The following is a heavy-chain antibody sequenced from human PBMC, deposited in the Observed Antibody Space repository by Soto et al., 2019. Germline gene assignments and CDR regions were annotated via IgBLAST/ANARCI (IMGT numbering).Heavy chain of an antibody. V-gene: IGHV1-69*13. CDR3: AREHWDYYDSSCDQQAAGYFDY. CDR1: GGTFSSYA. D-gene: IGHD3-22*01. CDR2: IIPIFGTA. J-gene: IGHJ4*02. Sequence: SVQVSCKASGGTFSSYAISWVRQAPGQGLEWMGGIIPIFGTANYAQKFQGRVTITADESTSTAYMELSSLRSEDTAVYYCAREHWDYYDSSCDQQAAGYFDYCGQRPSVTVSS.